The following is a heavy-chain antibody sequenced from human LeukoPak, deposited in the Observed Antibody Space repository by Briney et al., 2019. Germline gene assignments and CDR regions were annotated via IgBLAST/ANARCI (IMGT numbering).Heavy chain of an antibody. CDR1: GFTFSSYE. CDR2: ISSSGSTI. D-gene: IGHD3-9*01. Sequence: HPGGSLRLSCAASGFTFSSYEMNWVRQAPGKGLEWVSYISSSGSTIYYADSVKGRFTISRDNAKNSLYLQMNSLRAEDTAVYYCAKVSPESSPRYFDWTSWGAFDIWGQGTMVTVSS. CDR3: AKVSPESSPRYFDWTSWGAFDI. J-gene: IGHJ3*02. V-gene: IGHV3-48*03.